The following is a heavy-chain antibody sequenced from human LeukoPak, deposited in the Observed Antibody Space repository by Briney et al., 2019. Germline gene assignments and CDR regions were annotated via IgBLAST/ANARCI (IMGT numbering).Heavy chain of an antibody. D-gene: IGHD5-18*01. J-gene: IGHJ2*01. CDR3: ARAGGYIYGHWYFDL. CDR2: INPNSGGT. Sequence: ASVKVSCKASGYTFTGYYMHWVRQAPGQGLEWMGRINPNSGGTNYAQKFQGRVTMTRDTSTSTVYMELSSLRSEDTAVYYCARAGGYIYGHWYFDLWGRGTLVTVSS. CDR1: GYTFTGYY. V-gene: IGHV1-2*06.